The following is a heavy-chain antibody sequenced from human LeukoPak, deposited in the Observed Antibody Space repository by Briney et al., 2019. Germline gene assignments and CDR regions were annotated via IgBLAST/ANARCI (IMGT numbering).Heavy chain of an antibody. D-gene: IGHD3-10*01. CDR1: GGTISSYY. Sequence: SETLSLTCTVSGGTISSYYWSWIRQPPGKGLEWIGYINYSGSTYYNPSLKSRVTISIDTSKNQFSLKLSSVTAADTAVYYCARDRGYGSGSYYYDYWGQGTLVTVTS. V-gene: IGHV4-59*12. CDR2: INYSGST. J-gene: IGHJ4*02. CDR3: ARDRGYGSGSYYYDY.